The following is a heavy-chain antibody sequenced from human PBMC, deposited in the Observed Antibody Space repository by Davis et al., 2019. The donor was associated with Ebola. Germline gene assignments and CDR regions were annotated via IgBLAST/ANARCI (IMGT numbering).Heavy chain of an antibody. CDR2: IKQDGSEK. J-gene: IGHJ5*02. D-gene: IGHD5-18*01. Sequence: GESLKISCAASGFTFSSYWMSWVSQAPGKGLEWVANIKQDGSEKYYVDSVKGRFTISRDNAKNSLYLQMNSLRAEDTAVYYCARSAAYLDTDNWFDPWGQGTLVTVSS. V-gene: IGHV3-7*01. CDR3: ARSAAYLDTDNWFDP. CDR1: GFTFSSYW.